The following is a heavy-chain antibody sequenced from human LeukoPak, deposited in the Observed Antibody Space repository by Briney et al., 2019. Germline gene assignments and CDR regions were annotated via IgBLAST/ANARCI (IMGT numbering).Heavy chain of an antibody. V-gene: IGHV3-23*01. D-gene: IGHD3-3*01. CDR3: AMTVGTDDFWRGVLDY. Sequence: GGSLRLSCAAFGFIFSNYAMSWVRQAPGKGLEWVSAISGSGVDTYYTDSVKGRFTISRDNSKNRLYVQMNSLRDDDTAVYYCAMTVGTDDFWRGVLDYWGQGTLVTASS. CDR1: GFIFSNYA. CDR2: ISGSGVDT. J-gene: IGHJ4*02.